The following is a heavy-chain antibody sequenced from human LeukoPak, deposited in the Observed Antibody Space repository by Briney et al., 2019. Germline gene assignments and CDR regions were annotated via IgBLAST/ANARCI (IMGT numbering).Heavy chain of an antibody. CDR2: IIPILGIA. D-gene: IGHD3-10*01. CDR1: GGTVSSYA. CDR3: ARDIERITMVRGVLNWFDP. J-gene: IGHJ5*02. V-gene: IGHV1-69*04. Sequence: ASVKVSCKASGGTVSSYAISCVRQAPGHGREGRGRIIPILGIANYAQKFQGRVTITADKSTSTAYMELSSLRSEDTAVYYCARDIERITMVRGVLNWFDPWGQGTLVTVSS.